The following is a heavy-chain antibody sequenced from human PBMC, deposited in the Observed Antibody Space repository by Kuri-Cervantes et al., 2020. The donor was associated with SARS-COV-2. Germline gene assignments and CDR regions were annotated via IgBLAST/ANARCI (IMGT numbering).Heavy chain of an antibody. J-gene: IGHJ4*02. D-gene: IGHD6-13*01. CDR1: GFTFSSYG. CDR3: TTSLRGMTDY. Sequence: GGSLRLSCAASGFTFSSYGMSWVRQAPGKGLEWVGRIKSKTDGGTTDYAAPVKGRFTISRDDSKNTLYLQMNSLKTEDTAVYYCTTSLRGMTDYWGQGTLVTVSS. CDR2: IKSKTDGGTT. V-gene: IGHV3-15*01.